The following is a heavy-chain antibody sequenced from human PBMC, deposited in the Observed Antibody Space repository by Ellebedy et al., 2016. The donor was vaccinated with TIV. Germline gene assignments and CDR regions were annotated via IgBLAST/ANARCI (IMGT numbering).Heavy chain of an antibody. Sequence: SETLSLTXTVSGGSISSGGYYWSWIRQHPGKGLEWIGYIYYSGSTYHNPSLKSRVTISVDTSKNQFSLKLSSVTAADTAVYYCATSGRAVTMVRGVKDHYYYYGMDVWGQGTTVTVSS. CDR2: IYYSGST. CDR3: ATSGRAVTMVRGVKDHYYYYGMDV. D-gene: IGHD3-10*01. V-gene: IGHV4-31*03. J-gene: IGHJ6*02. CDR1: GGSISSGGYY.